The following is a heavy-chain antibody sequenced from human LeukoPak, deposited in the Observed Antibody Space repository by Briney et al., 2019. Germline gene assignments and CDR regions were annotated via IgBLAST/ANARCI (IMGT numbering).Heavy chain of an antibody. CDR3: AKGNDYGDRNPDY. CDR2: IRYDGSNK. V-gene: IGHV3-30*02. Sequence: SGGSLRLSCAASGLTFSSYGMHWVRQAPGKGLEWVAFIRYDGSNKYYADSVKGRFTISRDNSKNTLYLQMNSLRAEDTAVYYCAKGNDYGDRNPDYWGQGTLVTVSS. CDR1: GLTFSSYG. D-gene: IGHD4-17*01. J-gene: IGHJ4*02.